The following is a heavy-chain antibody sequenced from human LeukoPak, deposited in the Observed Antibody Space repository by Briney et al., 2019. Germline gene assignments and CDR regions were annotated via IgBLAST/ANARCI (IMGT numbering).Heavy chain of an antibody. Sequence: GGSLRLSCAASGFTFSSYWMSWVRQAPGKGLEWLSYINGRGTYIDYAESLKGRITISRDNAQNSLYLQMNSLRVEDTAVYYCARSGREATEIDYWGQGTLVTVFS. CDR2: INGRGTYI. CDR3: ARSGREATEIDY. J-gene: IGHJ4*02. V-gene: IGHV3-21*06. D-gene: IGHD1-1*01. CDR1: GFTFSSYW.